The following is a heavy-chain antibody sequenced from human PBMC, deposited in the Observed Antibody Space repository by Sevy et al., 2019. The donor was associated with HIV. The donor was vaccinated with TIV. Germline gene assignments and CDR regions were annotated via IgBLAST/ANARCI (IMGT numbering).Heavy chain of an antibody. CDR1: GFTFDDYT. CDR2: ISWDGGST. Sequence: GGSLRLSCAASGFTFDDYTMHWVRQPPGKGLEWVSLISWDGGSTHYADSVKGRFTMSRDNSKNSLYLQMNSLTTEDTALYYCAKDIASSGWYGYFDYWGQGTLVTVSS. V-gene: IGHV3-43*01. D-gene: IGHD6-19*01. J-gene: IGHJ4*02. CDR3: AKDIASSGWYGYFDY.